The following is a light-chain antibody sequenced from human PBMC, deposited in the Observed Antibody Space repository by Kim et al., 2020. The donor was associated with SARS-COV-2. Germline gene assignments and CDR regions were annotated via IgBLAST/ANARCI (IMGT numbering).Light chain of an antibody. V-gene: IGKV1-39*01. Sequence: ASVGDRVTSTCRASQSISSYLNWYQQKPGKAPKLLIYAASRLQSGVPSRFSGSGSGTDFTLTISSLQPEDFATYYCQQSYSTPWTFGQGTKVDIK. J-gene: IGKJ1*01. CDR2: AAS. CDR1: QSISSY. CDR3: QQSYSTPWT.